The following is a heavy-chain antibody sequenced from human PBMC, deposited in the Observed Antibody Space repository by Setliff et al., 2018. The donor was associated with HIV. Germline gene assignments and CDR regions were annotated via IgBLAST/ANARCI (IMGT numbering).Heavy chain of an antibody. CDR2: IWYDGSNK. Sequence: PGGSLRLSCEASGFTFGIYSMHWVRQAPGKGLEWVAVIWYDGSNKYYADSVKGRFTISRDNSKNTLYLQMNSLRAEDTAVYYCAKDRTAMAPEYFQHWGQGTLVTVSS. V-gene: IGHV3-33*03. J-gene: IGHJ1*01. CDR3: AKDRTAMAPEYFQH. CDR1: GFTFGIYS. D-gene: IGHD5-18*01.